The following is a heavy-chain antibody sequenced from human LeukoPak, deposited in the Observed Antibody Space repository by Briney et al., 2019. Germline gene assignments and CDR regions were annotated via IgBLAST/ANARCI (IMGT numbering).Heavy chain of an antibody. Sequence: AGGSLRLSCAASGFIFSTHGMHWVRQAPGKGLEWATFISYDGTNRYYADSVEGRFTISRDNSKNTLSLQMNSLREEDTAIYYCARPRIALAATSYFDYWGQGTLVTVSS. V-gene: IGHV3-33*05. CDR3: ARPRIALAATSYFDY. CDR1: GFIFSTHG. CDR2: ISYDGTNR. D-gene: IGHD6-13*01. J-gene: IGHJ4*02.